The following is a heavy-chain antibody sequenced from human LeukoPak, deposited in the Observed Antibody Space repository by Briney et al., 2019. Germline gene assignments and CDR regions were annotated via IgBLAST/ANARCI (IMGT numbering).Heavy chain of an antibody. J-gene: IGHJ4*02. D-gene: IGHD2-8*01. CDR3: ARVGQWFDY. Sequence: GGSLRLSCAASGFTFGSYPMSWVRLAPGKGLEWVSAISGSGGSTYYADSVKGRFTISRDNSKNTLYLQMNSLRAEDTAVYYCARVGQWFDYWGQGTLVTVSS. CDR2: ISGSGGST. V-gene: IGHV3-23*01. CDR1: GFTFGSYP.